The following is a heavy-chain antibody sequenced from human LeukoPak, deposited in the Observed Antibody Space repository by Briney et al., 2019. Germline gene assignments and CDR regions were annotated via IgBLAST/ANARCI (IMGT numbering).Heavy chain of an antibody. V-gene: IGHV1-8*01. CDR2: MNPNINKA. D-gene: IGHD3-22*01. Sequence: ASVKVSCKASGYTFTSFDINWVRQATGQGLEWMGWMNPNINKAGYAQKFQGRVTLTMNTFISTAYMELSGLTSEDTAVYYCARVRISRSSGYTAYAFDIWGQGTMVTVSS. CDR3: ARVRISRSSGYTAYAFDI. CDR1: GYTFTSFD. J-gene: IGHJ3*02.